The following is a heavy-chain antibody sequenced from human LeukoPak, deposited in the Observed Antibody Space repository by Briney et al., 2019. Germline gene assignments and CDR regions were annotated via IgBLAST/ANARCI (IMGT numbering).Heavy chain of an antibody. CDR3: ARSTIFGAGGYFDY. CDR1: GFTFSSYS. D-gene: IGHD3-3*01. CDR2: ISSSSSYI. J-gene: IGHJ4*02. V-gene: IGHV3-21*01. Sequence: GGSLRLSCAASGFTFSSYSMNWVRQAPGKGLEWVSSISSSSSYIYYADSVKGRFTISRDNAKNSLYLQMNSLRAEDTAVYYCARSTIFGAGGYFDYWGQGTLVTVSS.